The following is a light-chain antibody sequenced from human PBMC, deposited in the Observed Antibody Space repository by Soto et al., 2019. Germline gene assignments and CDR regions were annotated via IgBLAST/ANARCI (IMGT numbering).Light chain of an antibody. CDR1: NIGGKS. Sequence: SYELTQTSSVSVAPGQTARISCGGNNIGGKSVHWYQQKPGQAPVVVVYDDSDRPSGIPERFSGSNSENTATLTISRVEAGYEADYHCQVWDDNSDHHVFGSGTKVTVL. J-gene: IGLJ1*01. CDR2: DDS. V-gene: IGLV3-21*02. CDR3: QVWDDNSDHHV.